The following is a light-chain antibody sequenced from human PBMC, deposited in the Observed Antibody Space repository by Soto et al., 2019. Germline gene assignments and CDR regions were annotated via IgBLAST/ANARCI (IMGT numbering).Light chain of an antibody. CDR3: QSYDSSLRV. CDR2: GNS. CDR1: SSNIGAGYD. J-gene: IGLJ2*01. V-gene: IGLV1-40*01. Sequence: QAVVTQPPSVSGAPGQRVTISCTGSSSNIGAGYDVHWYQQLPGTAPKLLIYGNSNRPSGIPDRFSGSKSGTSASLAITGLQAEDEADYYCQSYDSSLRVFGGRTQLTVL.